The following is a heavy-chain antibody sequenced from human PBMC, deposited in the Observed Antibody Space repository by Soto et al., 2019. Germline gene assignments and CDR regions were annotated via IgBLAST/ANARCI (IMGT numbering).Heavy chain of an antibody. D-gene: IGHD6-13*01. Sequence: SETLSLTCTVSGGSISTDHYHWTWIRQTPGKGLEWIGYIHYSGSTHFNPSLQSRVTISVDTSKNLFSLKLSSVTAADTAVYYCARSARGSSWSFDYWGQGTLVTVSS. V-gene: IGHV4-30-4*01. CDR2: IHYSGST. CDR3: ARSARGSSWSFDY. CDR1: GGSISTDHYH. J-gene: IGHJ4*02.